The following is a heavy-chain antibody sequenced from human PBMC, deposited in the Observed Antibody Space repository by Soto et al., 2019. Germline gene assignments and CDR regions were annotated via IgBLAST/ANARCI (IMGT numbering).Heavy chain of an antibody. CDR2: ISSSSSYI. J-gene: IGHJ6*02. V-gene: IGHV3-21*01. CDR3: AREGTVAYSSSSKYYYGMDV. CDR1: GFTFSIYS. D-gene: IGHD6-6*01. Sequence: GGSLRLSCAASGFTFSIYSMNWVLQAPWKGLEWVSSISSSSSYIYYADSVKGRFTISRDNAKNSLYLQMNSLRAEDTAVYYCAREGTVAYSSSSKYYYGMDVWGQGTTVTVSS.